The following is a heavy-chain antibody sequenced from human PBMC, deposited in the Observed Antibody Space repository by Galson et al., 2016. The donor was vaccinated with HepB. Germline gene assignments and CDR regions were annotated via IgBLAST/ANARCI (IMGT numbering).Heavy chain of an antibody. CDR2: ISYDGNNK. CDR1: GFTFSSYA. CDR3: ARDKGNIAVTGYYFDY. D-gene: IGHD6-19*01. V-gene: IGHV3-30-3*01. J-gene: IGHJ4*02. Sequence: SLRLSCAASGFTFSSYAVHWVRQAPGKGLEWVAVISYDGNNKYYADSVTGRFTISRDNSKNTLYLQLNSLRAEDTAVYYCARDKGNIAVTGYYFDYWGQGTLVTVSS.